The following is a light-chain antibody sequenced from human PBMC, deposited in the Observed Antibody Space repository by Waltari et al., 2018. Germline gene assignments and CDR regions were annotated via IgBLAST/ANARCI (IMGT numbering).Light chain of an antibody. Sequence: QSVLTQPPSASGTPGQTVTISCSGGESNTGTETVNWYQQVPGTAPKLPNHTDNHRSSGVPDRFSGSKSGTSASLAISGLQSGDEADYYCATWDDTRGGRVLFGGGTKLTVL. J-gene: IGLJ2*01. CDR2: TDN. CDR3: ATWDDTRGGRVL. CDR1: ESNTGTET. V-gene: IGLV1-44*01.